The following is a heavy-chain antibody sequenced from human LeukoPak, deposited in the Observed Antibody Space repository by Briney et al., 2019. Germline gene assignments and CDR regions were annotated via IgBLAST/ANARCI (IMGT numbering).Heavy chain of an antibody. CDR2: ISSDGTTT. Sequence: GGSLRLSCAASGSILSKYWMHWVRQAPGKGLAWVSRISSDGTTTAYADSVKGRFTISRDSAKNMLYLQMNSLRVEDTAMYYCASPGDNYAVLGLDYWGQGTLVTVSS. CDR1: GSILSKYW. D-gene: IGHD3-10*02. CDR3: ASPGDNYAVLGLDY. V-gene: IGHV3-74*01. J-gene: IGHJ4*02.